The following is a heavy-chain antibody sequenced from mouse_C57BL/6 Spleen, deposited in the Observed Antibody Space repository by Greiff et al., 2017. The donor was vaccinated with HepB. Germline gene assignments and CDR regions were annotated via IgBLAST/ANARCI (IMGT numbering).Heavy chain of an antibody. V-gene: IGHV5-6*01. CDR2: ISSGGSYT. CDR3: ARRGMVTTGYFDV. CDR1: GFTFSSYG. D-gene: IGHD2-2*01. Sequence: VQLKESGGDLVKPGGSLKLSCAASGFTFSSYGMSWVRQTPDKRLEWVATISSGGSYTYYPDSVKGRFTISRDNAKNTLYLQMSSLKSEDTAMYYCARRGMVTTGYFDVWGTGTTVTVSS. J-gene: IGHJ1*03.